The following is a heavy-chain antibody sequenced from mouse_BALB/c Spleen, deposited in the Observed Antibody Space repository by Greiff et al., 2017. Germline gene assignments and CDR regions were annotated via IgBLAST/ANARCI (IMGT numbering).Heavy chain of an antibody. CDR1: GFTFSSYA. V-gene: IGHV5-9-4*01. CDR3: ARGRQLGLYSMDY. CDR2: ISSGGSYT. D-gene: IGHD3-2*01. Sequence: EVQLVESGRGLVKPGGSLKLSCAASGFTFSSYAMSWVRQSPEKRLEWVAEISSGGSYTYYPDTVTGRFTISRDNAKNTLYLEMSSLRSEDTAMYYCARGRQLGLYSMDYWGQGTSVTVSA. J-gene: IGHJ4*01.